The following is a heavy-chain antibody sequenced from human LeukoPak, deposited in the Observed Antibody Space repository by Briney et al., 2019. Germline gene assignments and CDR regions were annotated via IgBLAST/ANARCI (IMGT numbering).Heavy chain of an antibody. CDR2: IFHSGST. Sequence: PSETLSLTCTISGYSISSGYYWGWIRQPPGKGLEWIGSIFHSGSTYYNPSLKSRVTISVDTSKNQLSLKLSSVTAADTAVYYCARGSVRFDPWGQGTLVTVSS. CDR1: GYSISSGYY. J-gene: IGHJ5*02. V-gene: IGHV4-38-2*02. CDR3: ARGSVRFDP. D-gene: IGHD3-3*01.